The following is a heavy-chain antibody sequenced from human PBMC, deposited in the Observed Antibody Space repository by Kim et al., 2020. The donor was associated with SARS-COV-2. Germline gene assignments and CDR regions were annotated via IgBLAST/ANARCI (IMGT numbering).Heavy chain of an antibody. Sequence: SETLSLTCTVSGGSVSSGSYYWSWIRQPPGKGLEWIGYIYYSGSTNYNPSLKSRVTLSVDTSKNQFSLKLSSVTAADTAVYYCARERGTMVRGVLDYWG. CDR2: IYYSGST. V-gene: IGHV4-61*01. CDR1: GGSVSSGSYY. D-gene: IGHD3-10*01. J-gene: IGHJ4*01. CDR3: ARERGTMVRGVLDY.